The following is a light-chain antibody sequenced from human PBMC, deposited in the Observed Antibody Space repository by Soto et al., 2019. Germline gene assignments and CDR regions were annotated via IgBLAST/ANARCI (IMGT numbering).Light chain of an antibody. CDR3: AAWDDSLSGWV. J-gene: IGLJ3*02. CDR1: SSNIGINY. Sequence: QSVLPQPPSASGTPGQRVTISCSGSSSNIGINYVYWYQQLPGTAPKLLIYRNNQRPSGVPDRFSGSKSGTSASLAISGLRSEDEADYYCAAWDDSLSGWVFGGGTKVTVL. V-gene: IGLV1-47*01. CDR2: RNN.